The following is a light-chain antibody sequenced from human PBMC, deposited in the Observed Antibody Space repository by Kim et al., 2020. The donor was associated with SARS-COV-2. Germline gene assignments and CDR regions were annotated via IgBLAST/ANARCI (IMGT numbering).Light chain of an antibody. V-gene: IGLV3-19*01. CDR2: GRN. Sequence: SSELTQDPAVSVALGQTVRITCQGDSLRNYYASWYQQKPRQAPVVVIYGRNDRPSGIPDRFSGSNSANTASLTITGAQAEDEANYYCNSRDSSGNHLVFGGGTQLTVL. J-gene: IGLJ3*02. CDR1: SLRNYY. CDR3: NSRDSSGNHLV.